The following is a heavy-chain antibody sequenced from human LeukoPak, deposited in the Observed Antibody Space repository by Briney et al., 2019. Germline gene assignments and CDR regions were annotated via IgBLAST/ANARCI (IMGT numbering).Heavy chain of an antibody. J-gene: IGHJ6*02. Sequence: GASVKVSCKASGYTFTGYYMHWVRQAPGQGLEWMGRINPNSGGTNYAQKLQGRVTMTTDTSTSTAYMELRSLRSDDTAVYYCARDSGYYYERGYYGMDVWGQGTTVTVSS. CDR2: INPNSGGT. CDR1: GYTFTGYY. V-gene: IGHV1-2*02. CDR3: ARDSGYYYERGYYGMDV. D-gene: IGHD3-22*01.